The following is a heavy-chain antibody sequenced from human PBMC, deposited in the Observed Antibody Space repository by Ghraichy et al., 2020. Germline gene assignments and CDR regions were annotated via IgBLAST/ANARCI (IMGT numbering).Heavy chain of an antibody. CDR2: TSTSGST. CDR1: GGSIGTLY. Sequence: SETLSLTCTVSGGSIGTLYWSWIRQPPGKGLEWIGYTSTSGSTKYNPSLNSRVTISVDTSKNQFSLRLNSVTAADTGVYYCVRGLYGSGSHDYWGQGTLVSVSS. CDR3: VRGLYGSGSHDY. D-gene: IGHD3-10*01. J-gene: IGHJ4*02. V-gene: IGHV4-4*09.